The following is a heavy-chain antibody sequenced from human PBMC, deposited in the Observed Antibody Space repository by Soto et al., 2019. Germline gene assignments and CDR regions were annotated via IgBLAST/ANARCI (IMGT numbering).Heavy chain of an antibody. D-gene: IGHD3-3*01. Sequence: ASVKVSCTASGYTFTSYGISWVRQAPGQGLEWMGWISAYNGNTNYAQKLQGRVTMTTDTSTSTAYMELRSLRSDDTAVYYCARDRAAPTRITIFGVVIDYYGMDVWGQGTTVTVSS. V-gene: IGHV1-18*01. J-gene: IGHJ6*02. CDR2: ISAYNGNT. CDR3: ARDRAAPTRITIFGVVIDYYGMDV. CDR1: GYTFTSYG.